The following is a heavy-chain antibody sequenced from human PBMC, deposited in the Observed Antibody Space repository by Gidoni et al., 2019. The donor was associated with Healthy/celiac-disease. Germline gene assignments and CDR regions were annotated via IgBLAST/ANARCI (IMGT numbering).Heavy chain of an antibody. D-gene: IGHD3-16*01. CDR2: SYSGGST. J-gene: IGHJ4*02. Sequence: EVELGESGGGLVQRGGCLRLACAASGLTVSSNYMSWVRQAPGKGLEWVSVSYSGGSTYYADSVKGRFTISRDNSKNTLYLQMNSLRAEDTAVYYCARGEYGTADFDYWGQGTLVTVSS. CDR1: GLTVSSNY. V-gene: IGHV3-66*02. CDR3: ARGEYGTADFDY.